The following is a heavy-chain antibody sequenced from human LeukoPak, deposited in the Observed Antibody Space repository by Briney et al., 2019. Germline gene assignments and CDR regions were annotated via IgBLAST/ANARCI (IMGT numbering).Heavy chain of an antibody. J-gene: IGHJ6*03. CDR1: GGTFSSYA. CDR2: IIPIFGTA. Sequence: GASVKVSCKASGGTFSSYAISWVRQAPGQGLEWMGGIIPIFGTANYAQKFQGRVTITTDESTSTAYMELSSLGSEDTAVYYCARGRSSLGFWSGYSRADYYYYYMDVWGKGTTVTVSS. D-gene: IGHD3-3*01. CDR3: ARGRSSLGFWSGYSRADYYYYYMDV. V-gene: IGHV1-69*05.